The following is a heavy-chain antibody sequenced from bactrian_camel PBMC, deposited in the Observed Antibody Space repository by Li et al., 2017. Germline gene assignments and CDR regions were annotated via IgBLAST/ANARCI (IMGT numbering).Heavy chain of an antibody. CDR2: ILTDGITT. CDR3: TKDRSYGTRNWVQST. D-gene: IGHD3*01. Sequence: HVQLVESGGGSAQAGGSLRLSCTATGYTRSNYRIAWFRQAPGKGLEWVSTILTDGITTYYVDSVKGRFTIYQDVIKNTVFLQMNSLKPEDTAMYYCTKDRSYGTRNWVQSTRGQGTQVTVS. V-gene: IGHV3S1*01. J-gene: IGHJ4*01. CDR1: GYTRSNYR.